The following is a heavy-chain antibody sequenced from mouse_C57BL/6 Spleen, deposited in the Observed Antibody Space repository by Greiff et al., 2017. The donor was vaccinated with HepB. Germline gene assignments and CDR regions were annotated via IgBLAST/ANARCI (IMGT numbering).Heavy chain of an antibody. CDR1: GYTFTSYW. CDR3: PRGADYGGY. Sequence: LQQPGASVKLSCKASGYTFTSYWMHWVKQRPGQGLEWIGMIHPNSGSTNYNEKFKSKATLTVDKSSSTAYMQLSSLTSEDSAVYYCPRGADYGGYWGQGTTLTVSS. J-gene: IGHJ2*01. D-gene: IGHD2-4*01. CDR2: IHPNSGST. V-gene: IGHV1-64*01.